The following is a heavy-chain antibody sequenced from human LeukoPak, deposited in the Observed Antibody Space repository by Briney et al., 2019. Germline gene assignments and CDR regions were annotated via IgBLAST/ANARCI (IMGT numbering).Heavy chain of an antibody. CDR3: ARAVSHSYGLVCLLRGSILSDS. Sequence: PGGSLRLSCAASGLTFSSYEMNWVPQAPGKGLEWVSYISSSGSTIYYADSVKGRFTISRDNAKNSLYLQMNSLRAEDTAVYYCARAVSHSYGLVCLLRGSILSDS. D-gene: IGHD5-18*01. V-gene: IGHV3-48*03. J-gene: IGHJ5*01. CDR2: ISSSGSTI. CDR1: GLTFSSYE.